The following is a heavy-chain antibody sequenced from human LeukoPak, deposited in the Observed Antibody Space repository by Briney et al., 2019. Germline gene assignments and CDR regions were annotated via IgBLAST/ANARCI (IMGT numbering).Heavy chain of an antibody. V-gene: IGHV1-2*02. J-gene: IGHJ4*02. CDR1: GYTFTGYY. Sequence: ASVKVSCKASGYTFTGYYMHWVRQARGQGLEWMGWINPNSGGTNYAQKFQGRVTMTRDTSISTAYMELSRLRSDDTAVYYCARVGPPYYDFWSGYYSHFDYWGQGTLVTASS. D-gene: IGHD3-3*01. CDR3: ARVGPPYYDFWSGYYSHFDY. CDR2: INPNSGGT.